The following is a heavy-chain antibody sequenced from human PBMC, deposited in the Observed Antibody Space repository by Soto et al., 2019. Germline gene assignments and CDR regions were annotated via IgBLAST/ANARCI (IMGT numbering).Heavy chain of an antibody. CDR3: AREAANYYDSSGPHDY. J-gene: IGHJ4*02. CDR2: IKQDGSEK. V-gene: IGHV3-7*03. D-gene: IGHD3-22*01. CDR1: GFTFSSYW. Sequence: PGGSLRLSCAASGFTFSSYWMSWVRQAPGKGLEWVANIKQDGSEKYYVDSVKGRFTISRDNAKNSLYLQMNSLRAEDTAVYYCAREAANYYDSSGPHDYWGQGTLVTVSS.